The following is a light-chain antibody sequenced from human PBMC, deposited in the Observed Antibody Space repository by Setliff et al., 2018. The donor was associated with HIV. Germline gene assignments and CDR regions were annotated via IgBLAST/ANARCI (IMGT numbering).Light chain of an antibody. CDR2: DNH. CDR3: QSYDSSLSGYV. CDR1: SSNIGTGYD. Sequence: QSVLTQPPSVSGVPGQMVTISCIGSSSNIGTGYDVHWYQQVPGTAPKLLIFDNHIRPSGVPDRFSGSKSGTSASLAITGLQAEDEADYYCQSYDSSLSGYVFGIGTKVTVL. J-gene: IGLJ1*01. V-gene: IGLV1-40*01.